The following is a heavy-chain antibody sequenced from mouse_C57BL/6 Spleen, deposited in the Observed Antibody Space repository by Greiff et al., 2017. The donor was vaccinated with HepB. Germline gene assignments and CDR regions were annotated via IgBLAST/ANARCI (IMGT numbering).Heavy chain of an antibody. Sequence: VQLQQSGAELVRPGASVKLSCTASGFNIKDDYTHWVKQRPEQGLEWIGWIDPENGDTEYASKFQGKATITADTSSNTAYLQLSSLTSEDTAVYYCTPLDSPNYFDYWGQGTTLTVSS. V-gene: IGHV14-4*01. J-gene: IGHJ2*01. D-gene: IGHD3-2*01. CDR3: TPLDSPNYFDY. CDR2: IDPENGDT. CDR1: GFNIKDDY.